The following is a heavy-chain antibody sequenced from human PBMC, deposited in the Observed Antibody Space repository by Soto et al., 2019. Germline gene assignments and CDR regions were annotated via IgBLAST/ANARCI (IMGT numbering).Heavy chain of an antibody. D-gene: IGHD1-26*01. CDR3: ARNILLYYYYGMDV. V-gene: IGHV3-33*01. J-gene: IGHJ6*02. Sequence: SCKASGYTFTSYGMHWVRQAPGKGLEWVAVIWYDGINKYYADSVKGRFTISRDNSKNTLYLQMNSLRAEDTAVYYCARNILLYYYYGMDVWGQGTTVTVSS. CDR1: GYTFTSYG. CDR2: IWYDGINK.